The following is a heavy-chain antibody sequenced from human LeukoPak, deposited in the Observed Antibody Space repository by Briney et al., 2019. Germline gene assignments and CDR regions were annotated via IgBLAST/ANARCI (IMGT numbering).Heavy chain of an antibody. J-gene: IGHJ4*02. CDR3: ARLRLERGQAADY. CDR2: IYPGDSDT. Sequence: GESLKISCQGSGYIFTNYWIGWVRQMPGKGLEWMGIIYPGDSDTRNSPSFHGQVTISADKSISTAYLQWSSLKASDAAMYYCARLRLERGQAADYWGQGTLVTVSS. CDR1: GYIFTNYW. V-gene: IGHV5-51*01. D-gene: IGHD1-1*01.